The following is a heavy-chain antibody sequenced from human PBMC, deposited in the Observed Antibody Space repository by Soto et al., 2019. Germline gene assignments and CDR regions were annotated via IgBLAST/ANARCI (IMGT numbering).Heavy chain of an antibody. CDR1: GGTFSSYA. CDR2: IIPIFGTA. V-gene: IGHV1-69*01. D-gene: IGHD3-22*01. CDR3: ARDRYYDSSGYSGAFDI. Sequence: QVQLVQSGAEVKKPGSSVKVSCKASGGTFSSYAISWVRQAPGQGLEWMGGIIPIFGTANYAQKFQGRVTITADESTSTAYMELSSPRSEDTAVYYCARDRYYDSSGYSGAFDIWGQGTMVTVSS. J-gene: IGHJ3*02.